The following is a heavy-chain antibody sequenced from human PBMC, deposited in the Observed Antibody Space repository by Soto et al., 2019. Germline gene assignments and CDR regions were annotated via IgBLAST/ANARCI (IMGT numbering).Heavy chain of an antibody. Sequence: QVQLEQSGAEVKKPGSSVKVSCKASGGTFSTSAISWVRQAPGQGLEWMGGIMPIFRTPDYAQKFQGRVTXTXEXXTSTAYMEWSGLRSDDTAVYYCARDKDRQQLGGNYYDRLDVWGQGTTVTVSS. D-gene: IGHD3-3*02. CDR2: IMPIFRTP. J-gene: IGHJ6*02. CDR3: ARDKDRQQLGGNYYDRLDV. V-gene: IGHV1-69*13. CDR1: GGTFSTSA.